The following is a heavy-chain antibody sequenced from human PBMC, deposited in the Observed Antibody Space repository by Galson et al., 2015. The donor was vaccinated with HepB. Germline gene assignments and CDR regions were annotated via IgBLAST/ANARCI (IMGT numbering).Heavy chain of an antibody. V-gene: IGHV6-1*01. D-gene: IGHD6-13*01. CDR3: ARFRPGPYYSSSSYAFYGDAFDI. Sequence: CAISGDSVSSNSAAWNWIRQSPSRGLEWLGRTYYRSEWYNDYAVSVKSRITINPDTSKNQFSLQLNSVTPEDTAVYYCARFRPGPYYSSSSYAFYGDAFDIWGQGTMVTVSS. J-gene: IGHJ3*02. CDR1: GDSVSSNSAA. CDR2: TYYRSEWYN.